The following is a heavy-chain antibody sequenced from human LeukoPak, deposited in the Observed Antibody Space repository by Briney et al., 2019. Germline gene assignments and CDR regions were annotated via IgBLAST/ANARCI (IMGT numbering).Heavy chain of an antibody. D-gene: IGHD3-10*01. Sequence: GGSLRLSCAASGFTFNDAWMNWVRQAPGKGLEWVGRIKRKTEGGTTDYGAPVKGRFSISRDDSKNTAYLQMNSLKTEDTAFYYCTTGNFGPYWGQGTLVTVSS. V-gene: IGHV3-15*07. CDR3: TTGNFGPY. CDR2: IKRKTEGGTT. J-gene: IGHJ4*02. CDR1: GFTFNDAW.